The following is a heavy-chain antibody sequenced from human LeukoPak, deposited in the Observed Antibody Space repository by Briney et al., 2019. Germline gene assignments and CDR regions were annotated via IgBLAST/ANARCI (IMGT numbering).Heavy chain of an antibody. CDR2: INHSGST. CDR3: ARGSTYYDFWSGRFDY. J-gene: IGHJ4*02. D-gene: IGHD3-3*01. V-gene: IGHV4-34*01. CDR1: GGSFSGYY. Sequence: SETLSLTCAVYGGSFSGYYWSWIRQPPGKGLGWIGEINHSGSTNYNPSLKSRVTISVDTSKNQFSLKLSSVTAADTAVYYCARGSTYYDFWSGRFDYWGQGTLVTVSS.